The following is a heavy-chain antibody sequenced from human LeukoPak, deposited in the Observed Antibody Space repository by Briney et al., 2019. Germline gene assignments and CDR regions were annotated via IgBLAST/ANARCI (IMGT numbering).Heavy chain of an antibody. CDR1: GYTFTSYY. J-gene: IGHJ6*02. V-gene: IGHV1-46*01. D-gene: IGHD2-2*01. Sequence: ASVKVSCKASGYTFTSYYMHWVRQAPGQGREWMGIINPSGGSTSYAQKFQGRVTMTRDTSTSTAYMELRSPRSDDTAVYYCARPSPILDLLPEKNYYSSGGAVWGQGTTVTVSS. CDR3: ARPSPILDLLPEKNYYSSGGAV. CDR2: INPSGGST.